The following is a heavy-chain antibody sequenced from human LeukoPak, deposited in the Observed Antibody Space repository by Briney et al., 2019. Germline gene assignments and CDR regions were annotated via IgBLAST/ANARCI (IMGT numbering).Heavy chain of an antibody. CDR1: GFTFSSYS. CDR3: AKEVDIVVVPAAIPGLLDY. D-gene: IGHD2-2*03. V-gene: IGHV3-23*01. J-gene: IGHJ4*02. Sequence: PGGSLRLSCAASGFTFSSYSMSWVRQAPGKGLEWVSAISGSGGSTYYADSVKGRFTISRDNSKNTLYLQMNSLRAEDTAVYYCAKEVDIVVVPAAIPGLLDYWGQGTLVTVSS. CDR2: ISGSGGST.